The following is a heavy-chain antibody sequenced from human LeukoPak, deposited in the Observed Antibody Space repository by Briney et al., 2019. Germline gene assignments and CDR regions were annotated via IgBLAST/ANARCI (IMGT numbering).Heavy chain of an antibody. CDR3: AREGLYSGSVSSDLNY. Sequence: SGGSLRLSCAASGFTFSSYTMDWVRQAPGKGLEWVSSISGSATHIYYADSMKGRFTISRDNAKNSVYLQVNSLRAEDTAVYYCAREGLYSGSVSSDLNYWGQGTLVCVSS. CDR1: GFTFSSYT. V-gene: IGHV3-21*01. CDR2: ISGSATHI. J-gene: IGHJ4*02. D-gene: IGHD3-10*01.